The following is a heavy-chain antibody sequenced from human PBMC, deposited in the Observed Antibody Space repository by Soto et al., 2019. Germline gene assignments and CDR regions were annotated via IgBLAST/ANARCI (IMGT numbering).Heavy chain of an antibody. V-gene: IGHV5-10-1*01. CDR3: ARRYSSSPKYYYYGMDV. CDR1: GYSFTSYW. Sequence: PGESLKISCKGSGYSFTSYWISWVRQMPGKGLEWMGRIDPSDSYTNYSPSFQGHVTISADKSISTAYLQWSSLKASDTAMYYCARRYSSSPKYYYYGMDVWGQGTTVTVSS. D-gene: IGHD6-6*01. J-gene: IGHJ6*02. CDR2: IDPSDSYT.